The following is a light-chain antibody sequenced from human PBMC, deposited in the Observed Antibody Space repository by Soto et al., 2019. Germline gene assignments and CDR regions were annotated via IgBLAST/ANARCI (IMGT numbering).Light chain of an antibody. CDR3: QQRSNWPLT. CDR1: QSISKW. V-gene: IGKV1-5*01. Sequence: IQLTQSPSTLSASLGDTVTITCRASQSISKWLAWYQQNPGKVPXLLIYAASTLQSGVPSRFSGSGPGTDFPLTISSLEPEDFAVYYCQQRSNWPLTFGQGTRLE. J-gene: IGKJ5*01. CDR2: AAS.